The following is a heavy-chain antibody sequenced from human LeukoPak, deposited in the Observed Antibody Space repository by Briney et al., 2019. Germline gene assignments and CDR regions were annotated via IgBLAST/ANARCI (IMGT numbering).Heavy chain of an antibody. D-gene: IGHD6-19*01. V-gene: IGHV3-23*01. Sequence: PGGSLRLSCAVSGFTLSSYAMSWVRQAPGKGLEWVSGISASGNSTYFADSMKGRFALSRDISKNTLYLQMNSLRVDDTAVYYCAQYTSGWYSVYDFWGRGTLVTVSS. CDR3: AQYTSGWYSVYDF. CDR1: GFTLSSYA. J-gene: IGHJ4*02. CDR2: ISASGNST.